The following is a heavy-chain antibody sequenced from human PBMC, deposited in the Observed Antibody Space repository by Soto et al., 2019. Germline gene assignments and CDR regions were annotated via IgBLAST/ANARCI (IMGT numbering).Heavy chain of an antibody. J-gene: IGHJ4*02. Sequence: QVQLVQSGAEVKKPGASVKVSCKASGYTFTSYGISWVRQAPGQGLEWMGWISAYNGNTNYAQKLQGRVTMTTDTSTXTXYMELRSLRSXDTAXXXXARWGITVTTPFDYWGQGTLVTVSS. D-gene: IGHD4-17*01. V-gene: IGHV1-18*01. CDR1: GYTFTSYG. CDR2: ISAYNGNT. CDR3: ARWGITVTTPFDY.